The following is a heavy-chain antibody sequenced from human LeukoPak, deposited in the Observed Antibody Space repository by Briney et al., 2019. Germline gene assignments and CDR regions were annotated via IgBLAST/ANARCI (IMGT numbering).Heavy chain of an antibody. CDR3: ARGGIAVRLKD. V-gene: IGHV4-34*01. D-gene: IGHD6-19*01. Sequence: SEALSLTCAVYGGSFSGYYWSWIRQPPGKGLEWIGEINHSGGTDYNPSLKSRVTISVDTPKNQFSLKLSSVTAADTAVYFCARGGIAVRLKDWGEGTTVTV. CDR1: GGSFSGYY. CDR2: INHSGGT. J-gene: IGHJ6*02.